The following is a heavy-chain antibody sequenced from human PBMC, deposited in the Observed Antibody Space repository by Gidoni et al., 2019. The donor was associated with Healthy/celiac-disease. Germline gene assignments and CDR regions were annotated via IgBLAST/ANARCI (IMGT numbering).Heavy chain of an antibody. CDR1: GFTFSTYA. Sequence: EVQLLESGGGLVQPGGSLRLSCAASGFTFSTYAMSWVRQAPGKGLEWVSGISSSGGYTYFADSVKGRCTSSRDNSKNTLYLQMNSLRAEDTAVYYCAKGGVRRGVGFDPWGQGTLVTVSS. V-gene: IGHV3-23*01. CDR3: AKGGVRRGVGFDP. D-gene: IGHD3-10*01. J-gene: IGHJ5*02. CDR2: ISSSGGYT.